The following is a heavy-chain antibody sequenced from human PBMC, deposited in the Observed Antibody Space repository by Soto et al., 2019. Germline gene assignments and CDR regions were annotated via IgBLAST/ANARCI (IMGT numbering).Heavy chain of an antibody. CDR2: ISPSGGTI. Sequence: QVQLVESGGGLVKPGGSVRLSCAASGFTFSDYYMSWIRQAPGKGLEWVSYISPSGGTIYYADSVKGRFTLSRDNAKNSLYLQMNSMRAEDTAVYHCVRVGYAYGNDPWGQGTLVAVSS. V-gene: IGHV3-11*01. D-gene: IGHD3-10*01. CDR3: VRVGYAYGNDP. J-gene: IGHJ5*02. CDR1: GFTFSDYY.